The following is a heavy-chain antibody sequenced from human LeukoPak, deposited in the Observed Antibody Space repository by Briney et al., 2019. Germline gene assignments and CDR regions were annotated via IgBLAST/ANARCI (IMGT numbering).Heavy chain of an antibody. CDR1: GFTLNNYA. D-gene: IGHD6-13*01. Sequence: GGSLRLSCAASGFTLNNYAMSWVRQAPGKGLEWVSAISASGDTTYYAASVKGRFTISRDNAKNSLYLQMNSLRAEDTAVYYCARVASSSWYEGDYWGQGTLVTVSS. J-gene: IGHJ4*02. V-gene: IGHV3-23*01. CDR3: ARVASSSWYEGDY. CDR2: ISASGDTT.